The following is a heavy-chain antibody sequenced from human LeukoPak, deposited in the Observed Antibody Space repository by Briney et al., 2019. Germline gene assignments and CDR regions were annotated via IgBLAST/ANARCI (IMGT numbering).Heavy chain of an antibody. CDR2: IYSGGTT. CDR3: ARAGSTGWYHFDY. CDR1: ALTVSNNY. D-gene: IGHD6-19*01. J-gene: IGHJ4*02. V-gene: IGHV3-53*01. Sequence: GGSLRLSCAASALTVSNNYMSWVRQAPGKGLERVSVIYSGGTTYYADSVMGRFIISRDNSKNTLYLQMNSLRAEDTAVYYCARAGSTGWYHFDYWGQGTLVTVSS.